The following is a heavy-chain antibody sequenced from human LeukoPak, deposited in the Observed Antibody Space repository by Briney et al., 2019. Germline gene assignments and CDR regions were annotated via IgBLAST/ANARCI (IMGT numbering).Heavy chain of an antibody. D-gene: IGHD2-21*01. CDR3: ARDNSVRGEAWWFNP. Sequence: ASVKVSCKASGYTFTGYYMHWVRQAPGQGPEWMGVISPSGGSTTYAQKFQGRVTPTRDMSTSTDYLELSSLRTEDTAVYYCARDNSVRGEAWWFNPWGQGTLVTVSS. V-gene: IGHV1-46*01. J-gene: IGHJ5*02. CDR1: GYTFTGYY. CDR2: ISPSGGST.